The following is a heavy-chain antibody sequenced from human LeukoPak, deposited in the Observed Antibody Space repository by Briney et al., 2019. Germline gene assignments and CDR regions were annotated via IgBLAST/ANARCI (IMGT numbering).Heavy chain of an antibody. V-gene: IGHV1-2*02. D-gene: IGHD5-18*01. CDR1: GYTFTGYY. CDR2: INPNSGGT. J-gene: IGHJ4*02. CDR3: ARVEDTAMVMSDY. Sequence: ASVKVSCKASGYTFTGYYMHWVRQAPGQGLEWMGWINPNSGGTNYAQKFQGRVTMTRDTSISTAYMELSRLRPDDTAVYYCARVEDTAMVMSDYWGQGTLVTVSS.